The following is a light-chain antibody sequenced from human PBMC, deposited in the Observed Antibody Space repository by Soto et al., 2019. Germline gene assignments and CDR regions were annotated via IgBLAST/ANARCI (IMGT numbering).Light chain of an antibody. Sequence: DIQMTQSPSTLSASVGDRVTITCRASQSISSWLAWYQQKPGKAPKLLIYKASSLESGVPSRFSGRGSGTEFTLTISSLQPDDFATYYCQHPATFGQGTKVEIK. J-gene: IGKJ1*01. CDR1: QSISSW. V-gene: IGKV1-5*03. CDR2: KAS. CDR3: QHPAT.